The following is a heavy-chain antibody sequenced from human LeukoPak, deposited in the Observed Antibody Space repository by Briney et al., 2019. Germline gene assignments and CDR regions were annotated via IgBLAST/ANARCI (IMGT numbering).Heavy chain of an antibody. CDR3: ATADVGRRIAARRYYYYYYMDV. V-gene: IGHV3-30*04. CDR1: GFTFSSYA. D-gene: IGHD6-6*01. Sequence: GGSLRLSCAASGFTFSSYAMHWVRQAPGKGLEWVAVISYDGSNKYYADSVKGRFTISRDNCKNTLYLQMNSLRAEDTAVYYCATADVGRRIAARRYYYYYYMDVWGKGTTVTVSS. J-gene: IGHJ6*03. CDR2: ISYDGSNK.